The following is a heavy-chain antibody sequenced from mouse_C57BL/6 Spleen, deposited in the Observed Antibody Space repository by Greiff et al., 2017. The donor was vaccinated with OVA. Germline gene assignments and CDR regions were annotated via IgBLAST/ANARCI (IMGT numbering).Heavy chain of an antibody. CDR2: IHPNSGST. CDR1: GYTFTSYW. CDR3: AREDSYGNYWWYFDV. D-gene: IGHD2-1*01. V-gene: IGHV1-64*01. Sequence: VQLQQSGAELVKPGASVKLSCKASGYTFTSYWMHWVKQRPGQGLEWIGMIHPNSGSTNYNEKFKSKATLTVDKSSSTAYMQLSSLTSEDSAVYYCAREDSYGNYWWYFDVWGTGTTVTVSS. J-gene: IGHJ1*03.